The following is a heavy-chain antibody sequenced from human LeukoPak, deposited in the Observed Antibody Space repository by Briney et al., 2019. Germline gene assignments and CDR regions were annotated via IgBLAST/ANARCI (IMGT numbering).Heavy chain of an antibody. CDR2: IRYDGSNK. CDR1: GFTFSSYG. V-gene: IGHV3-30*02. Sequence: PGGSLRLSCAASGFTFSSYGMHWVRQAPGKGLEWVAFIRYDGSNKYYADSVKDRFTISRDNSKNTLYLQMNSLRAEDTAVYYCAKVNLRYFDWLLSGDWGQGTLVTVSS. J-gene: IGHJ4*02. D-gene: IGHD3-9*01. CDR3: AKVNLRYFDWLLSGD.